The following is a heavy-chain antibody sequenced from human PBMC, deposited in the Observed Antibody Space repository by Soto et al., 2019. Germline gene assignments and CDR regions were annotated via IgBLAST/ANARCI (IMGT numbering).Heavy chain of an antibody. CDR3: ARAPDKYYFDS. CDR1: VGSCNGYF. V-gene: IGHV4-34*01. J-gene: IGHJ4*02. CDR2: INHSGST. Sequence: SETLSLTCAVYVGSCNGYFWTWIRQPPGKGPEWIGDINHSGSTNYHPSLKSRVTISVDTSKNQFSLKLRSVTAADMAVFYCARAPDKYYFDSWGQGTLVTVSS.